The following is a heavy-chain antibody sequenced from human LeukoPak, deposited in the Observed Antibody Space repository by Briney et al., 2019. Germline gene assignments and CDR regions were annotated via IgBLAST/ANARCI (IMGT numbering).Heavy chain of an antibody. V-gene: IGHV3-33*08. CDR2: IWYDGSNK. J-gene: IGHJ6*02. CDR1: GFTFSSYG. D-gene: IGHD3-3*01. CDR3: AREPYDFWSGYYSPPSYGMDV. Sequence: GGSLRLSCAASGFTFSSYGMHWVRQAPGKGLEWVAVIWYDGSNKYYADSVKGRFTISRDNSKNTLYLQMNSLRAEDTAVYYCAREPYDFWSGYYSPPSYGMDVWGQGTTVTVSS.